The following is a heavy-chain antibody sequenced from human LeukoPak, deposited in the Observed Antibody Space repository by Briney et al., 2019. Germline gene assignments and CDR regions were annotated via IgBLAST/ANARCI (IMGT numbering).Heavy chain of an antibody. Sequence: GGSLRLSCAASGFTFSSYWMHWVRQAPGKGLVWVSRINTDGSSTSYADSVKGRFIISRDNAKNTLYLQMNSLRAEDTAAYYCAVATDFSVYYYYMDVWGKGTTVTVSS. J-gene: IGHJ6*03. CDR1: GFTFSSYW. V-gene: IGHV3-74*01. CDR3: AVATDFSVYYYYMDV. D-gene: IGHD3-3*01. CDR2: INTDGSST.